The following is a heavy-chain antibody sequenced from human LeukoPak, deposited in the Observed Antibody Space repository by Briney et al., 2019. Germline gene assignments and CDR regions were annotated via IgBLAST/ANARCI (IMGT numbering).Heavy chain of an antibody. CDR1: GFTFSSYG. V-gene: IGHV3-30*18. D-gene: IGHD6-19*01. CDR3: AKDKYSSGWYALDY. Sequence: GALRLSCAASGFTFSSYGMHWVRQAPGKGLEWVAVISYDGSNKYYADSVKGRFTISRDNSKNTLYLQMNSLRAEDTAVHYCAKDKYSSGWYALDYWGQGTLVTVSS. CDR2: ISYDGSNK. J-gene: IGHJ4*02.